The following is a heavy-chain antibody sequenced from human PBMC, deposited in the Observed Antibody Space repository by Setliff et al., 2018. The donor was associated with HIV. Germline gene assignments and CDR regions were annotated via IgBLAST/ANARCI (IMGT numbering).Heavy chain of an antibody. Sequence: PGGSLRLSCAASGFTFSSYWMSWVRQAPGKGLEWVANIKEDGSERYYVDSVKGRFTISRDNAKNSLFLQMNSLRAEDMAVYYCVTGLGSGWASWGQGTLVTVPQ. J-gene: IGHJ1*01. CDR1: GFTFSSYW. CDR3: VTGLGSGWAS. V-gene: IGHV3-7*01. CDR2: IKEDGSER. D-gene: IGHD6-19*01.